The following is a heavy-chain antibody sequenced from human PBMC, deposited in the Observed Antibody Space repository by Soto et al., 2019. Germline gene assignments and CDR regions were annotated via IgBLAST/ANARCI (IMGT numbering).Heavy chain of an antibody. D-gene: IGHD3-16*01. V-gene: IGHV3-30*18. CDR2: ISYDGSNQ. Sequence: QVQLVESGGGVVQPGRSLRLSCAASGFNFSRYGMHWVRQAPGKGLEWVAVISYDGSNQYYADSMKGRFSISRDNSKNTLYLQMESLSTEDSAKYFCAKDGGGYCFDQWGQGTLVTVSS. CDR1: GFNFSRYG. CDR3: AKDGGGYCFDQ. J-gene: IGHJ4*02.